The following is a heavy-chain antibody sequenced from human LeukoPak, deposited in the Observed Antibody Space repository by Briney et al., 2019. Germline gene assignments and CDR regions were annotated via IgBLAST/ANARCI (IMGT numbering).Heavy chain of an antibody. CDR2: FDPEDGET. CDR3: ARADWDTAMIDY. D-gene: IGHD5-18*01. Sequence: GASVKVSCKASGYTFTSYDINWVRQATGQGLEWMGGFDPEDGETIYAQKFQGRVTMTEDTSTDTAYMELSSLRAEDTAVYYCARADWDTAMIDYWGQGTLVTVSS. V-gene: IGHV1-24*01. CDR1: GYTFTSYD. J-gene: IGHJ4*02.